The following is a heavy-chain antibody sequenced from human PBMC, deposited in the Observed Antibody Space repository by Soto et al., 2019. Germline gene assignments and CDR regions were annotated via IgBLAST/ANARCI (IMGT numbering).Heavy chain of an antibody. CDR3: ARDLARGGGSAGFDY. J-gene: IGHJ4*02. Sequence: ASVKVSCKASGYTFTVYYMHWVRQAPGQGLEWMGWINPKSGGTMYPQKFQGRVTMTWDTSISTAYMALTRLRSDDTAVYYCARDLARGGGSAGFDYWGQGTLVTVSS. D-gene: IGHD1-26*01. V-gene: IGHV1-2*02. CDR2: INPKSGGT. CDR1: GYTFTVYY.